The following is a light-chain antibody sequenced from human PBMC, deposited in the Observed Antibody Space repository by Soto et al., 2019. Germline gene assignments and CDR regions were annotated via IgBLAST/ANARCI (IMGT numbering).Light chain of an antibody. J-gene: IGKJ5*01. CDR1: QSVSSY. V-gene: IGKV3-11*01. CDR2: DAS. Sequence: EFVLTQSPGTLSLSPGARAALSCRARQSVSSYLAWYQQKPGQAPRLLIYDASNRATGIPARFSGSGSGTDFTLTISSLEPEDFAVYYCQQRSNWPPSITFGQGTRLEIK. CDR3: QQRSNWPPSIT.